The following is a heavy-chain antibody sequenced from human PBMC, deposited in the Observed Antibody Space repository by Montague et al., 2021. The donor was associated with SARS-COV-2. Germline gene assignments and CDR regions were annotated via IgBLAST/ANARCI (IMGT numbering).Heavy chain of an antibody. CDR2: IYYSGST. D-gene: IGHD2-15*01. CDR3: ARHPIGSFPRYGMDV. CDR1: GYSISSGYY. V-gene: IGHV4-38-2*02. Sequence: SETLSLTCTVSGYSISSGYYWGWIRQPPGKGLEWIGYIYYSGSTNYNPSLKSRVTISVDTSKNQFSLKLSSATAADAAVYYCARHPIGSFPRYGMDVWGQGTTVTVSS. J-gene: IGHJ6*02.